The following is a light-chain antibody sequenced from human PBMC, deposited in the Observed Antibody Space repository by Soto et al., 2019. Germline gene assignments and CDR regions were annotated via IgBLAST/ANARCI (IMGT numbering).Light chain of an antibody. CDR3: QQDNSSPLT. CDR1: QSISTW. Sequence: DIQMTQSPSTLSASVGDRVTITCRASQSISTWLAWFQQKPGKAPNLLIYKASSLESGVPSRFSGSGSGTAFPLTISTLQPDDVATYYCQQDNSSPLTFGGGTKVEIK. CDR2: KAS. J-gene: IGKJ4*01. V-gene: IGKV1-5*03.